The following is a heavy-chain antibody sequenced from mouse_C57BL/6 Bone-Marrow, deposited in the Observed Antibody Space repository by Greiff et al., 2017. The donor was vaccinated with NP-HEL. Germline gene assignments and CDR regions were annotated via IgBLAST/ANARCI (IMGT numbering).Heavy chain of an antibody. CDR1: GYTFTSYW. V-gene: IGHV1-59*01. Sequence: QVQLQQSGAELVRPGTSVKLSCKASGYTFTSYWMHWVKQRPGQGLEWIGVIDPSDSYTNYNQKFKGKATLTVDTSSSTAYMQLSSLTSEDSAVYYYARDGSSPFDYWGQGTTLTVSS. D-gene: IGHD1-1*01. J-gene: IGHJ2*01. CDR2: IDPSDSYT. CDR3: ARDGSSPFDY.